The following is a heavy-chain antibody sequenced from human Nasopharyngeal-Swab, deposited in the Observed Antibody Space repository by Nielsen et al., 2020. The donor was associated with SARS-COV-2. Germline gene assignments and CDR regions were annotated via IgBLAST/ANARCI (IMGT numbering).Heavy chain of an antibody. D-gene: IGHD6-6*01. J-gene: IGHJ4*02. CDR1: GYTFTSYG. CDR3: ARTDSSSVARYFDY. CDR2: ISAYNGNT. Sequence: ASVKVSCKASGYTFTSYGISWVRQAPGQGLEWMGWISAYNGNTNYAQKLQGRVTITADKSTSTAYMELSSLRSEDTAVYYCARTDSSSVARYFDYWGQGTLVTVSS. V-gene: IGHV1-18*01.